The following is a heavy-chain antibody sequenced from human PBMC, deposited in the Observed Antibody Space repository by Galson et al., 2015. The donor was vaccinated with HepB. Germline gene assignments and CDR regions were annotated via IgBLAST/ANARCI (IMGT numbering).Heavy chain of an antibody. Sequence: SVKVSCKAFGGTFTNYAIDWVRQAPGQGLEWIGDIVPMYGTAQYAQKFQGRVTITADESTRTAYMELSSLRSEDTAVYYCARGAVAGSYYSYYYMDVWGKGTTVTVSS. J-gene: IGHJ6*03. CDR3: ARGAVAGSYYSYYYMDV. CDR2: IVPMYGTA. CDR1: GGTFTNYA. D-gene: IGHD6-19*01. V-gene: IGHV1-69*13.